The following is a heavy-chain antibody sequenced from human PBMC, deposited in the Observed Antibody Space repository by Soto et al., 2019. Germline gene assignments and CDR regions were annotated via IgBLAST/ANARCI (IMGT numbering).Heavy chain of an antibody. V-gene: IGHV3-15*05. CDR1: VFTFNSAW. CDR2: IKTKIDGGTV. Sequence: PRGSLRVSCATSVFTFNSAWMNWVRQAPGKGLEWVGSIKTKIDGGTVDYAASVKGRFTISRDDSKSTLYLQMNSLTIEDTAVYYCVSAVIYWGQGTMVTVSS. CDR3: VSAVIY. D-gene: IGHD2-21*01. J-gene: IGHJ1*01.